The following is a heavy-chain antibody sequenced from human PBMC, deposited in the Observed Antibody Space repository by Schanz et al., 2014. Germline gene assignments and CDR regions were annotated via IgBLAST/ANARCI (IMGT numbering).Heavy chain of an antibody. CDR2: IKSKTDGGTT. V-gene: IGHV3-15*01. D-gene: IGHD6-19*01. J-gene: IGHJ4*02. Sequence: EVQLVESGGGLVQPGGSLRLSCVASGFTFFGSFAMSWVRQAPGKGLEWVGRIKSKTDGGTTDYAAPVKGRFTISRDDSKNTLFLQMNSLKTEDTAVYYCTTYCDGGCAIDNWGQGALVNDSS. CDR3: TTYCDGGCAIDN. CDR1: GFTFFGSF.